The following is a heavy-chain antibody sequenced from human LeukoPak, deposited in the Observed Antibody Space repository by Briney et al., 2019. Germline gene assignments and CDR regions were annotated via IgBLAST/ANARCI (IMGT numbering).Heavy chain of an antibody. Sequence: SETLSLTCAVYGGSFSGYYWSWIRQPPGKGLEWIGEINHSGSTNYNPSLKSRVTISVDTSKNQFSLKLSSGTAADTAVYYCARGLPSGAFDIWGQGTMVTVSS. CDR2: INHSGST. CDR3: ARGLPSGAFDI. J-gene: IGHJ3*02. D-gene: IGHD3-10*01. CDR1: GGSFSGYY. V-gene: IGHV4-34*01.